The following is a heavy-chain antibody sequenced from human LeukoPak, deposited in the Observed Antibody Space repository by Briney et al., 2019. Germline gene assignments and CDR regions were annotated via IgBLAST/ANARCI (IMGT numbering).Heavy chain of an antibody. Sequence: GGSLRLSCAASGFTFSSYAMSWVRQAPGKGLEWVSAISGSGGSTYYADSVKGRFTISRDNSKNTLYLQMNSLRAEDTAVYYCAKDTRRLWFGELQDSAFDYWGQGTLVTVSS. J-gene: IGHJ4*02. V-gene: IGHV3-23*01. CDR3: AKDTRRLWFGELQDSAFDY. CDR2: ISGSGGST. CDR1: GFTFSSYA. D-gene: IGHD3-10*01.